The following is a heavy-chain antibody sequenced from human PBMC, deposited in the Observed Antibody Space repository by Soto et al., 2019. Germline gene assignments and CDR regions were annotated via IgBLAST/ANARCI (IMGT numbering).Heavy chain of an antibody. Sequence: QVQLQESGPGLVRPSQTLSLTCTVSGGSISTDHYHWTWIRQTPGKGLEWIGYIHYSGSIHFNPSLQSRVSMSVVTAKNLFSLNLSSVTAADTAVYFCAREDDGGDRDYYGLDVWGQGTTVTVSS. J-gene: IGHJ6*02. CDR1: GGSISTDHYH. CDR2: IHYSGSI. D-gene: IGHD2-21*02. V-gene: IGHV4-30-4*01. CDR3: AREDDGGDRDYYGLDV.